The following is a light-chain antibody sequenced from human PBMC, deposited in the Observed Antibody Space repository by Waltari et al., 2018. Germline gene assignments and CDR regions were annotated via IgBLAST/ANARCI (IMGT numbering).Light chain of an antibody. J-gene: IGLJ2*01. CDR1: SSNIGAGYD. CDR3: QSYDSRRSVLV. V-gene: IGLV1-40*01. CDR2: GNK. Sequence: QSVLTQPPSVSGAPGQRITISCTGSSSNIGAGYDVHWYRQLPGKAPQLLIFGNKNRPSGVPDRFSASKSGTSVSLAITGLQAEDEADYYCQSYDSRRSVLVFGGGTKLTVL.